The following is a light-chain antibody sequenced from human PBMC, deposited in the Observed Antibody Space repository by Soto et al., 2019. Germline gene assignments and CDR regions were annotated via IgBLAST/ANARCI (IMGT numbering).Light chain of an antibody. CDR2: GAS. J-gene: IGKJ1*01. CDR1: QSVSSY. Sequence: EKVMTQSPATLSMFPGERATLSCRASQSVSSYLAWYQQKPGQAPRLLIYGASTRATGIPARFSGSGSGTEFTLTISSLQSEDFAVYYCQQYNNWPSWTFGQGTKVEIK. V-gene: IGKV3-15*01. CDR3: QQYNNWPSWT.